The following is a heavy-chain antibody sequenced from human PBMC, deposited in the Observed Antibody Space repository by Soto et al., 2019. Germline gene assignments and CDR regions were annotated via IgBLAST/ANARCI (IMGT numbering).Heavy chain of an antibody. J-gene: IGHJ6*02. CDR1: GYTFTSYD. CDR3: ARGGYCSGGSCYSYYYYYYGMDV. V-gene: IGHV1-8*01. D-gene: IGHD2-15*01. CDR2: MNPNSGNT. Sequence: QVQLVQSGAEVKKPGASVKVSCKASGYTFTSYDINWVRQATGQGLEWMGWMNPNSGNTGYAQKFQGRVTMTRNTPIRTAYMELSSLRSEDTAVYYCARGGYCSGGSCYSYYYYYYGMDVWGQGTTVTVSS.